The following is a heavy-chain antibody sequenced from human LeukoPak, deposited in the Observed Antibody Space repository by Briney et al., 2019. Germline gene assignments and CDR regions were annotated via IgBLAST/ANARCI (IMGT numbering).Heavy chain of an antibody. CDR1: GGSISSSSYY. CDR3: ARQSRSYYDIGVYFDY. Sequence: PSETLSLTCTVPGGSISSSSYYWGWIRQPPGKGLEWIGSIYYSGSTYYNPSLNSRGIISVDTSKNQFSLKLSSVTAADTAVYYCARQSRSYYDIGVYFDYWGQGTLVTVSS. CDR2: IYYSGST. J-gene: IGHJ4*02. V-gene: IGHV4-39*01. D-gene: IGHD3-9*01.